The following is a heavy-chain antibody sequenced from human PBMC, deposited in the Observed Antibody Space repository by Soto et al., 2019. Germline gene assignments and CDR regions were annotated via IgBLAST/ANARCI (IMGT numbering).Heavy chain of an antibody. J-gene: IGHJ5*02. CDR1: GFTLASYM. CDR2: MSGSSSST. Sequence: GRSRRLSCAAAGFTLASYMMRWVLQAPGGGLEWVSSMSGSSSSTYYADSVRGGFTVSRDRSKNPLYLQGSSLRVEDTDLYYCEKNQDRELTRVIDLWGPGTLVPVYS. V-gene: IGHV3-23*01. CDR3: EKNQDRELTRVIDL. D-gene: IGHD1-7*01.